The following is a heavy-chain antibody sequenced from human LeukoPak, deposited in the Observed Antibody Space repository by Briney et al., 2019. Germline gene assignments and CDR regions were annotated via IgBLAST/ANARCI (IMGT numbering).Heavy chain of an antibody. D-gene: IGHD6-13*01. V-gene: IGHV1-8*03. CDR3: ARGGGGSSWLEYFQH. CDR1: GYTFTSYY. CDR2: MNPTSGNT. Sequence: ASVKVSCKASGYTFTSYYMHWVRQAPGQGLEWMGWMNPTSGNTGYAQKFQGRVTITRNTSISTAYMELSSLRSEDTAVYYCARGGGGSSWLEYFQHWGQGTLVTISS. J-gene: IGHJ1*01.